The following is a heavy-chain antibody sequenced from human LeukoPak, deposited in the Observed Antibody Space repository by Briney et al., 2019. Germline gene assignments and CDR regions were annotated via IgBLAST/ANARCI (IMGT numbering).Heavy chain of an antibody. J-gene: IGHJ3*02. Sequence: PGGSLRLSCAASGFRFTGFWMSWVRQAPGKGPEWVANINQEPTETYYVDSVKGRFTISRDNANDSVYLQMNSLRAEDTAVYYCARRYFDWFLGAGGSLDIWGQGTMVTVSS. CDR1: GFRFTGFW. D-gene: IGHD3-9*01. V-gene: IGHV3-7*01. CDR2: INQEPTET. CDR3: ARRYFDWFLGAGGSLDI.